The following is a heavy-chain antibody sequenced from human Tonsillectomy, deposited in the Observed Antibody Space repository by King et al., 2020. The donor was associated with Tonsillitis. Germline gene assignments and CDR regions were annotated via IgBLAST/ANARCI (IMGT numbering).Heavy chain of an antibody. D-gene: IGHD3-10*01. CDR1: GGTFSSYA. J-gene: IGHJ4*02. Sequence: VQLVESGAEVKKPGSSVKVSCKASGGTFSSYAISWVRQAPGQGLEWMGGIIPIFDTANYAQKFQGRVTITADESTSTAYMELSSLRSEDTAVYYCARAQYYYGSGNYYAIEYWGQGTLVTVSS. CDR3: ARAQYYYGSGNYYAIEY. CDR2: IIPIFDTA. V-gene: IGHV1-69*01.